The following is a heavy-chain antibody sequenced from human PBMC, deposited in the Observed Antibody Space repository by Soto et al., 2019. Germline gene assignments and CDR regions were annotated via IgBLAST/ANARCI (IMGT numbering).Heavy chain of an antibody. D-gene: IGHD4-17*01. Sequence: QVQLVQSGGEVKKPGSSVKVSCKASGGTFSSYAISWVRQAPGQGIEWMGGIIPIFGTANYAQKFQGRVTITADESTSTAYMELSSLRSEDTAVYYCARDGPPTTVTPGDDYCGQGTLVTVSS. V-gene: IGHV1-69*01. CDR1: GGTFSSYA. J-gene: IGHJ4*02. CDR2: IIPIFGTA. CDR3: ARDGPPTTVTPGDDY.